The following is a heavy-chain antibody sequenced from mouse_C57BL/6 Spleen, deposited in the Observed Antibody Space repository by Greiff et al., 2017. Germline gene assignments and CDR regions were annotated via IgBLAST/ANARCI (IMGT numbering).Heavy chain of an antibody. V-gene: IGHV1-42*01. Sequence: EVMLVESGPELVKPGASVKISCEASGYSFTGYYMNWVKQSPEKSLEWIGEINPSTGGTTYNQKFKAKATLTVDKSSSTAYMQLKSLTSEDSAVYYCARSIYYDYWFAYWGQGTLVTVSA. CDR2: INPSTGGT. D-gene: IGHD2-4*01. J-gene: IGHJ3*01. CDR1: GYSFTGYY. CDR3: ARSIYYDYWFAY.